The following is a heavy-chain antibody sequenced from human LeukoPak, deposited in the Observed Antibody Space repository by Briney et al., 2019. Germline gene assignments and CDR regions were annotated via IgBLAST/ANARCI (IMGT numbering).Heavy chain of an antibody. Sequence: GASVKVSCKASGYTFTSYGISWVRQAPGQGLEWMGWISAYNGNINYAQKLQGRVTMTTDTSTSTAYMELRSLRSDDTAVYYCARANSGSYGYYYYYMDVWGKGTTVTVSS. CDR1: GYTFTSYG. CDR3: ARANSGSYGYYYYYMDV. CDR2: ISAYNGNI. V-gene: IGHV1-18*01. J-gene: IGHJ6*03. D-gene: IGHD3-10*01.